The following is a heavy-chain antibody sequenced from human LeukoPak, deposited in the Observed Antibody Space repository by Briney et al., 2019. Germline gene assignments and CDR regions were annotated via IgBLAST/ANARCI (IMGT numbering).Heavy chain of an antibody. Sequence: ASVKVSCKASGYTFTNYGISWVRQAPGQGLEWMGWISAYNGDTNYAQKLQGRVTMTTDTSTSTAYMELRSLRSDDTAVYYCARLTYDTSVYYYYYFYMHVWGKGTTVTISS. V-gene: IGHV1-18*01. CDR3: ARLTYDTSVYYYYYFYMHV. D-gene: IGHD3-22*01. CDR2: ISAYNGDT. CDR1: GYTFTNYG. J-gene: IGHJ6*03.